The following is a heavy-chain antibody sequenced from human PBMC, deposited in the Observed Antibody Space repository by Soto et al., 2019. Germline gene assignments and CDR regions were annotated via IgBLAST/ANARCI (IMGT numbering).Heavy chain of an antibody. Sequence: SETLSLTCAVYGGSFSGYYWNWIRQPPGKGLEWIGEINHSGSTNYNPSLKSRVTISVDTSKNQFSLKLSSVTAADTAVYYCARVSGIYYYGMDVWGQGTTVTVSS. CDR3: ARVSGIYYYGMDV. CDR1: GGSFSGYY. V-gene: IGHV4-34*01. CDR2: INHSGST. D-gene: IGHD3-10*01. J-gene: IGHJ6*02.